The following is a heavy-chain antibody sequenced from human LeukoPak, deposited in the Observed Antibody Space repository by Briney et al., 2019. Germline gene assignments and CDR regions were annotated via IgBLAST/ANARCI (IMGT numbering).Heavy chain of an antibody. J-gene: IGHJ4*02. CDR3: ARRDGYNGGFDY. CDR1: GGSFSGYY. CDR2: IYYSGST. D-gene: IGHD5-24*01. V-gene: IGHV4-34*01. Sequence: SETLSLTCAVYGGSFSGYYWSWIRQPPGKGLEWIGSIYYSGSTYYNPSLKSRVTISVDTSKNQFSLKLSSVTAAGTAVYYCARRDGYNGGFDYWGQGTLVTVSS.